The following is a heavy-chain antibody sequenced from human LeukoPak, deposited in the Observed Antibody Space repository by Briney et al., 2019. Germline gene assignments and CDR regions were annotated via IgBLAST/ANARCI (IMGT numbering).Heavy chain of an antibody. CDR3: AKQLGYCSDGSCYFPY. V-gene: IGHV3-23*01. D-gene: IGHD2-15*01. CDR1: GFSFNNYA. Sequence: GGSLRLSCSASGFSFNNYAMSWIRQAPGKGLTWVSLVSPAYGRTYYADSVQGRFTISRDNSKSTLCLQMNSLRAEDTAVYYCAKQLGYCSDGSCYFPYWGQGTLVTVSS. CDR2: VSPAYGRT. J-gene: IGHJ4*02.